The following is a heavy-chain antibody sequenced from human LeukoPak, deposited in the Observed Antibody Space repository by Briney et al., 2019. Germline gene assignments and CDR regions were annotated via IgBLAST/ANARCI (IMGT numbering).Heavy chain of an antibody. CDR1: GGTFSSYA. CDR3: ASTIELRDAFDI. J-gene: IGHJ3*02. D-gene: IGHD4-23*01. Sequence: GSSVKVSCKASGGTFSSYAISWVRQAPGQGLEWMGGIIPIFGTANYAQKFQGRVTITADESTSTAYMELSSLRSEDTAVYYCASTIELRDAFDIWGQGTMVTVSS. CDR2: IIPIFGTA. V-gene: IGHV1-69*01.